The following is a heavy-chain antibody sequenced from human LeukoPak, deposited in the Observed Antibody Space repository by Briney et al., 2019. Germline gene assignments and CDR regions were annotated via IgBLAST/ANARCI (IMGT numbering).Heavy chain of an antibody. J-gene: IGHJ3*02. Sequence: GGSLRLSCAASGFTFSSYSMNWVRQAPGKGLEWVSSISSSSSYIYYADSVKGRFTISRDNSKNTLYLQMNSLRAEDTAVYYCAKGPKGYWNDYGAFDIWGQGTMVTVSS. V-gene: IGHV3-21*04. D-gene: IGHD1-1*01. CDR1: GFTFSSYS. CDR3: AKGPKGYWNDYGAFDI. CDR2: ISSSSSYI.